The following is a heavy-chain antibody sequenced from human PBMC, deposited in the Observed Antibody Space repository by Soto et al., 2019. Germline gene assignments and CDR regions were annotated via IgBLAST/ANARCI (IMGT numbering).Heavy chain of an antibody. CDR2: IYYSGST. CDR3: ARSKGYYDSSGYSFFDY. D-gene: IGHD3-22*01. J-gene: IGHJ4*02. V-gene: IGHV4-31*03. Sequence: SETLSLTCTVSGGSISSGGYYWSWIRQHPGKGLEWIGYIYYSGSTYYNPSLKSRVTISVDTSKNQFSLKLSSVTAADTAVYYCARSKGYYDSSGYSFFDYWGQGTLVTVSS. CDR1: GGSISSGGYY.